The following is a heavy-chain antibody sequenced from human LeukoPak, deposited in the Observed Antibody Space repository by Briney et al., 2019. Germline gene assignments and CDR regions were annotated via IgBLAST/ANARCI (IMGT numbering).Heavy chain of an antibody. CDR3: ARGPALGSAFDI. CDR2: INHSGST. J-gene: IGHJ3*02. V-gene: IGHV4-34*01. Sequence: SETLSLTCAVYGGSFSGYYWSWIRQPPGKGLEWIGEINHSGSTNYNPSLKSRVTISVDTSKNQFSLKLSSVTAADTAVYYYARGPALGSAFDIWGQGTMVTVSS. D-gene: IGHD7-27*01. CDR1: GGSFSGYY.